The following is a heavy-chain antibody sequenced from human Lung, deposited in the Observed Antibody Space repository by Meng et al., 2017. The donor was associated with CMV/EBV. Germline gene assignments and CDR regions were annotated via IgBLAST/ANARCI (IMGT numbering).Heavy chain of an antibody. CDR3: ARDEGATPFDY. D-gene: IGHD1-26*01. J-gene: IGHJ4*02. Sequence: SGRASGYTFTAYGISWVRQAPGQGLEWMGWINPYSGSTNYAQNLQGTVTMTTDTSTSTAYMELRSLRSDDTAVYYCARDEGATPFDYWGQGTLVTVSS. CDR1: GYTFTAYG. V-gene: IGHV1-18*01. CDR2: INPYSGST.